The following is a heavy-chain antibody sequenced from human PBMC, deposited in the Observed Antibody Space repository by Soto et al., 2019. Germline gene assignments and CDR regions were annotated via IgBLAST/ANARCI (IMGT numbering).Heavy chain of an antibody. V-gene: IGHV3-23*01. CDR1: GFTFSSYA. D-gene: IGHD3-22*01. J-gene: IGHJ3*02. Sequence: EVQLLESGGGLVQPGGSLRVSCAASGFTFSSYAMSWVRQAPGKGLEWVSAMSDSGRSTYYADSVKGRFTISRDNSKNTVYLQTNSLRAEDTAVYFCAKVGLSSGQDAFDIWGQGTMVTVSS. CDR2: MSDSGRST. CDR3: AKVGLSSGQDAFDI.